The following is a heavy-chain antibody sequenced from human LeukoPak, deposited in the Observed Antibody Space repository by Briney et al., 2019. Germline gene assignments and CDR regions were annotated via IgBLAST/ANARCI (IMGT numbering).Heavy chain of an antibody. J-gene: IGHJ5*02. D-gene: IGHD2-21*02. CDR3: ARAPYCGGDCYSGVWFDP. CDR2: IIPIFGTA. CDR1: GGTFSSYA. V-gene: IGHV1-69*01. Sequence: SVKVSCKASGGTFSSYAISWVRQAPGQGLEWMGGIIPIFGTANYAQKFQGRVTVTADESTSTAYMELSSLRSEDTAVYYCARAPYCGGDCYSGVWFDPWGQGTLVTVSS.